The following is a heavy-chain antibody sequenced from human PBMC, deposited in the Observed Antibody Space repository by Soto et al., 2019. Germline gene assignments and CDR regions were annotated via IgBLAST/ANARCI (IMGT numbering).Heavy chain of an antibody. D-gene: IGHD3-3*01. Sequence: PSETLSLTCAFYGWSFSGYYWSWIRQPPGKGLEWIGEINHSGSTNYNPSLKSRVTISVDTSKNQFSLKLNSVTAADTAVYYCAAQRGVTIFGVVTDSNWFDPWGQGTLVTVS. CDR2: INHSGST. CDR3: AAQRGVTIFGVVTDSNWFDP. V-gene: IGHV4-34*01. CDR1: GWSFSGYY. J-gene: IGHJ5*02.